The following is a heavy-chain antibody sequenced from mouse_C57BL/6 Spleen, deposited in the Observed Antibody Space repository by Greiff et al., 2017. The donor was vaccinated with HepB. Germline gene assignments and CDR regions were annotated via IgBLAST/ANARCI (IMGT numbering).Heavy chain of an antibody. CDR2: ISGGGGNT. Sequence: EVKLMESGGGLVKPGGSLKLSCAASGFTFSSYTMSWVRQTPEKRLEWVATISGGGGNTYYPDSVKGRFTISRDNAKNTLYLQMSSLRSEDTALYYCARHRDHRFAYWGQGTLVTVSA. CDR3: ARHRDHRFAY. CDR1: GFTFSSYT. J-gene: IGHJ3*01. V-gene: IGHV5-9*01.